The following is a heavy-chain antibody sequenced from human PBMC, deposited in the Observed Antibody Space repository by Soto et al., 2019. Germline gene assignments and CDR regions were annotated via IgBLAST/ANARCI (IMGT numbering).Heavy chain of an antibody. CDR3: ARHGPWVAEKDAFDI. D-gene: IGHD6-19*01. CDR1: GYSFTSYL. J-gene: IGHJ3*02. CDR2: IYPGGSDT. V-gene: IGHV5-51*01. Sequence: HGESLKISFKGSGYSFTSYLICWVRQMPVKGLEWMGIIYPGGSDTRYSPSFQGQVTISADKSISTAYLQWSSLKASDTAMYYCARHGPWVAEKDAFDIWGQGTMV.